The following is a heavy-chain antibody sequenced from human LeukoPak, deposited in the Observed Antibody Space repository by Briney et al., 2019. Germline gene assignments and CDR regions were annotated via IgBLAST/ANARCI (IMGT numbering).Heavy chain of an antibody. CDR3: AKVREQWLPTAEYFQH. J-gene: IGHJ1*01. CDR2: ISYDGSNK. V-gene: IGHV3-30*18. D-gene: IGHD6-19*01. Sequence: GRSLRLSCAASGFTFSSYGMHWVRQAPGKGLEWVAVISYDGSNKYYADSVKGRFTISRDNSKNTLYLQMNSLRAEDTAVYYCAKVREQWLPTAEYFQHWGQGTLVTVSS. CDR1: GFTFSSYG.